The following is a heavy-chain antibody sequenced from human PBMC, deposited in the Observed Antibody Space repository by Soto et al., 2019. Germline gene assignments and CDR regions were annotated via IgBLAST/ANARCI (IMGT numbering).Heavy chain of an antibody. CDR3: ARGVGDYGDPVFDY. Sequence: SETLSLTCTVSGGSISSGDYYWSWIRQPPGKGLEWIGYIYYSGSTYYNPSLKSRVTISVDTSKNQFSLKLSSVTAADTAVYYCARGVGDYGDPVFDYWGQGTLVTVPQ. V-gene: IGHV4-30-4*01. J-gene: IGHJ4*02. CDR2: IYYSGST. D-gene: IGHD4-17*01. CDR1: GGSISSGDYY.